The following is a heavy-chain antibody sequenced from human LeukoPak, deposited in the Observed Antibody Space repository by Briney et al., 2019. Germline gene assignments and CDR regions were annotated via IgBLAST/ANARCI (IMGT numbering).Heavy chain of an antibody. D-gene: IGHD2-21*02. CDR3: ARGRPEHIVVVTATILFDY. J-gene: IGHJ4*02. CDR2: INPSGCST. V-gene: IGHV1-46*01. CDR1: GYTFTSYY. Sequence: ASVKVSCKASGYTFTSYYMHWVRQAPGQGLEWMGIINPSGCSTSYAQKFQGRVTMTRDTSTSTVYMGLSSLRSEDTAVYYCARGRPEHIVVVTATILFDYWGQGTLVTVSS.